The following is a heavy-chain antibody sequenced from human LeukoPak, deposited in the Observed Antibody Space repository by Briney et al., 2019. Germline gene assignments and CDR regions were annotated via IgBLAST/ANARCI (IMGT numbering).Heavy chain of an antibody. CDR1: GYTFTSNH. CDR2: INPSDDST. V-gene: IGHV1-46*01. D-gene: IGHD6-13*01. CDR3: AKLAASETGEGS. J-gene: IGHJ5*02. Sequence: GASVKISCKASGYTFTSNHIHCVRQAPGQGLEWMGVINPSDDSTSYAQKFQGRVTMTRDTSTSTVYMELSSLRSEDTAIYYCAKLAASETGEGSWGQGTLVTVSS.